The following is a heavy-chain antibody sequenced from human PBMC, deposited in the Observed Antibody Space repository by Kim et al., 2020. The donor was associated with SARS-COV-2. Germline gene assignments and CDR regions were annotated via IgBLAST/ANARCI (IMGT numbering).Heavy chain of an antibody. D-gene: IGHD3-10*01. V-gene: IGHV3-49*03. CDR2: IRSKAYGGTK. J-gene: IGHJ4*02. CDR3: TRRLNARLIWFGELLDYPFDY. Sequence: GGSLRLSCTASGFTFGDYAMSWFRQAPGKGLEWVGFIRSKAYGGTKEYAASVKGRFTISRDDTKSIAYLQMNSLKTEDTAVYYCTRRLNARLIWFGELLDYPFDYWGQGTLVTVSS. CDR1: GFTFGDYA.